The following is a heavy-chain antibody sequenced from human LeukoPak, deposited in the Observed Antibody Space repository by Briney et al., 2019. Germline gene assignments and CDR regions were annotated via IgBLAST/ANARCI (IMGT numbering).Heavy chain of an antibody. J-gene: IGHJ3*02. CDR1: GGSISSYY. CDR3: ASRGVAAAYDAFDI. CDR2: IYYSGST. Sequence: NASETLSLTCTGSGGSISSYYWSWIRQPPGKGLEWIGYIYYSGSTNYNPSLKSRVTISVDTSKNQFSLKLTSVTAADTAAYYCASRGVAAAYDAFDIWGQGTMVTVSS. V-gene: IGHV4-59*08. D-gene: IGHD6-13*01.